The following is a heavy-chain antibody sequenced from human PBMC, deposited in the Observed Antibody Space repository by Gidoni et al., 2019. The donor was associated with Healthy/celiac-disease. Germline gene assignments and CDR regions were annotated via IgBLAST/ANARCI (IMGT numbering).Heavy chain of an antibody. D-gene: IGHD3-9*01. CDR2: IYYSGST. J-gene: IGHJ3*02. CDR1: GGSISSYY. Sequence: QVQLQESGPGLVKPSETLSLTCTVSGGSISSYYWSWIRQPPGKGLEWIGYIYYSGSTNYNPSLKSRVTISVDTSKNQFSLKLSSVTAADTAVYYCARGRGTQLVSSITILDEYDAFDIWGQGTMVTVSS. V-gene: IGHV4-59*01. CDR3: ARGRGTQLVSSITILDEYDAFDI.